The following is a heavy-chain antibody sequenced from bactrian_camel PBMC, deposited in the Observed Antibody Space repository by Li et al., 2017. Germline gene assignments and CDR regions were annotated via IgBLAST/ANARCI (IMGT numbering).Heavy chain of an antibody. CDR1: GPTYRVGC. Sequence: QVQLVESGGGSVQAGGSLTLSCSSSGPTYRVGCVAWFRQSEGNEREAVASIYTGSGTSWYADSAKGRFTISKDDANNTLYLQMDSLKFEDTAMYYCATGCTQIRRGAIRPERYTNWGQGTQVTVS. CDR3: ATGCTQIRRGAIRPERYTN. CDR2: IYTGSGTS. J-gene: IGHJ4*01. D-gene: IGHD5*01. V-gene: IGHV3S54*01.